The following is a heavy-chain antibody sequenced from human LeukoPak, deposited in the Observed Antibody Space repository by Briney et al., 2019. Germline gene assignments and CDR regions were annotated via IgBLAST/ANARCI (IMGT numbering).Heavy chain of an antibody. CDR3: ARDSAGNDY. CDR2: IKEDGSEK. D-gene: IGHD6-13*01. CDR1: GFTFSSYW. Sequence: PGGSLRLSCAASGFTFSSYWMSWVRQAPGKGLEWVADIKEDGSEKYYVGSVKGRFTSSRDNAKNSLYLQMNSLRAEDTAMYYCARDSAGNDYWGQGTLVTVSS. V-gene: IGHV3-7*01. J-gene: IGHJ4*02.